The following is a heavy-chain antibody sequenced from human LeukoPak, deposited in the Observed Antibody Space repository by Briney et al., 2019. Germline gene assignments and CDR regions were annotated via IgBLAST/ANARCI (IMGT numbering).Heavy chain of an antibody. Sequence: GGSLRLSCAASGFTFSSYGMHWVRQAPGKGLEWVAVIWYDGSNKYYADSVKGRFTISRDNSKNTLYLQMSSLRAEDTAVYYCARDRKEMATISPSDYWGQGTLVTVSS. CDR3: ARDRKEMATISPSDY. D-gene: IGHD5-24*01. J-gene: IGHJ4*02. CDR1: GFTFSSYG. V-gene: IGHV3-33*01. CDR2: IWYDGSNK.